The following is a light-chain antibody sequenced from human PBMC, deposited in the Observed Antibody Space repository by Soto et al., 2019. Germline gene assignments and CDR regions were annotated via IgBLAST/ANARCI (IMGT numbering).Light chain of an antibody. CDR2: GAS. CDR1: QSVSSSY. J-gene: IGKJ5*01. CDR3: QQYSNWPPIT. V-gene: IGKV3-20*01. Sequence: EIVLTQSPGTLSLSPGARAPLSCRARQSVSSSYLAWYQQKPGQAPRLLIYGASSRATGIPARFSGSGSGTEFTLTISSLQSEDFAVYYCQQYSNWPPITFGQGTRLEIK.